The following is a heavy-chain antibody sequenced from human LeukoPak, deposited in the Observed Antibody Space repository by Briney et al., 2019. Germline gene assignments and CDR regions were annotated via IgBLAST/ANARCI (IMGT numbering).Heavy chain of an antibody. V-gene: IGHV3-21*01. D-gene: IGHD6-13*01. Sequence: GGSLRLSCAASGFTFSSYSMNWVRQAPGKGLEWVSSISSSSSYIYYADSVKGRFTISRDNAKNSLYLQMTSLRAEDTAVYYCARDLTAADTDYWGQGTLVTVSS. J-gene: IGHJ4*02. CDR1: GFTFSSYS. CDR3: ARDLTAADTDY. CDR2: ISSSSSYI.